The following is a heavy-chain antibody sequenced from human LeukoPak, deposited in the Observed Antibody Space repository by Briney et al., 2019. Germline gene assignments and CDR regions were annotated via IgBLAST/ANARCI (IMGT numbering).Heavy chain of an antibody. CDR2: ITISRTTI. Sequence: GGSLRLSCAASGFTFSNYNMHWVRQAPGKGLQWVSYITISRTTIYYADSVKGRFTISRDNAKNSLYLQMNSLRAEDTAVYYCARDSGTTGEVKFDPWGQGTLVTVSS. J-gene: IGHJ5*02. CDR1: GFTFSNYN. V-gene: IGHV3-48*01. CDR3: ARDSGTTGEVKFDP. D-gene: IGHD3-10*01.